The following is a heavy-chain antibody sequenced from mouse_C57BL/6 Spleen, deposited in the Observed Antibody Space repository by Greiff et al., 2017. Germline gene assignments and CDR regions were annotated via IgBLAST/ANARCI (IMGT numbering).Heavy chain of an antibody. CDR1: GYSITSGYY. Sequence: EVQLQESGPGLVKPSQSLSLTCSVTGYSITSGYYWNWIRQFPGNKLEWMGYISYDGSNNYNPSLKNRISITRDTSKNQFFLKLNSVTTEDTATYYCARDHYYGSSRLDYWGQGTTLTVSS. CDR3: ARDHYYGSSRLDY. CDR2: ISYDGSN. D-gene: IGHD1-1*01. V-gene: IGHV3-6*01. J-gene: IGHJ2*01.